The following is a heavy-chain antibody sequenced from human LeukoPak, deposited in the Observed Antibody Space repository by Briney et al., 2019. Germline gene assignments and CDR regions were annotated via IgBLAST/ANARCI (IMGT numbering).Heavy chain of an antibody. D-gene: IGHD3-10*01. Sequence: PGGSLRLSCAASGFTFSSYGMHWVRQAPGKGLEWVAFIRYDGSNKYYADPVKGRFTISRDNSKNTLYLQMNSLRAEDTAVYYCAKATPTSYYYGSGSPDYWGQGTLVTVSS. V-gene: IGHV3-30*02. CDR1: GFTFSSYG. CDR2: IRYDGSNK. CDR3: AKATPTSYYYGSGSPDY. J-gene: IGHJ4*02.